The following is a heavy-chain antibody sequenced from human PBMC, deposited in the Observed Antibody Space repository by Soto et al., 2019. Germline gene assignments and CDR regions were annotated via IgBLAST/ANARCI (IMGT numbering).Heavy chain of an antibody. CDR3: ARGYNYGLDV. CDR1: GGSTSSYY. V-gene: IGHV4-59*01. J-gene: IGHJ6*02. Sequence: SETLSLTCTVSGGSTSSYYCNWLRQTPGKGLEWIGYIFYSGSSNSNASLKSRVTLSVDRSKNQFSLKLNSVTAADTAVYYCARGYNYGLDVWGQGTTVTVSS. CDR2: IFYSGSS.